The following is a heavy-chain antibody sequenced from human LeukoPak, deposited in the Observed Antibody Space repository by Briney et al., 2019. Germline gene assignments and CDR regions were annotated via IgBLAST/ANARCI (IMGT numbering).Heavy chain of an antibody. Sequence: GRSLRLSCAASGFTFSRHVMHWVRQAPGKGLEWVPLIWYDGSNKNYADSVKGRFTISRDDSKNTLYLQMNSLRAEDTAVYYCARDLYVGSGRNYIAHWGQGTLVTVSS. CDR3: ARDLYVGSGRNYIAH. CDR1: GFTFSRHV. D-gene: IGHD3-10*01. CDR2: IWYDGSNK. V-gene: IGHV3-33*01. J-gene: IGHJ5*02.